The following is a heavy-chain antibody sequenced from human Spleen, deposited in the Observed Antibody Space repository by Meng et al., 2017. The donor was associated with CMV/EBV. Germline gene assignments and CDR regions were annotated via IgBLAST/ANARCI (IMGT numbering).Heavy chain of an antibody. CDR3: ARGPTIFGVVTSVD. CDR1: GFTFSSYS. Sequence: SGFTFSSYSMNWVRQAPGKGLEWVSSISSSSSYIYYADSVKGRFTISRDNAKNSLYLQMNSLRAEDTAVYYCARGPTIFGVVTSVDWGQGTLVTVSS. CDR2: ISSSSSYI. D-gene: IGHD3-3*01. V-gene: IGHV3-21*01. J-gene: IGHJ4*02.